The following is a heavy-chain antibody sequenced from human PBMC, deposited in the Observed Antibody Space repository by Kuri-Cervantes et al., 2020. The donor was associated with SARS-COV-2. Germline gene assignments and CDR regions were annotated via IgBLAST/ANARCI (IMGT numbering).Heavy chain of an antibody. V-gene: IGHV3-21*01. J-gene: IGHJ6*03. CDR2: ISSSSSYI. D-gene: IGHD2-2*01. Sequence: GESLKIPCAGSGFPFSSYSMNWVRQAPGKGLEWVSSISSSSSYIYYAGSVKRRFTHSRDNAKSSLYLQMNSLRAEDTAVYYCARSYCSSTSCQDYYYYYYMDVWGKGTTVTVSS. CDR3: ARSYCSSTSCQDYYYYYYMDV. CDR1: GFPFSSYS.